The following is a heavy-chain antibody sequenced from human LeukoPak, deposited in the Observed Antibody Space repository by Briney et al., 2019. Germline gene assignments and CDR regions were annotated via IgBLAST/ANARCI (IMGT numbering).Heavy chain of an antibody. CDR2: IYYSGST. V-gene: IGHV4-59*01. D-gene: IGHD4-17*01. CDR3: ARVRYGDCFDY. Sequence: PSETLSLTCTVSGGSISSYYWSWIRQPPRKGLEWIGYIYYSGSTNYNPSLESRVTISVDTSKNQFSLKLSSVTAADTAVYYCARVRYGDCFDYWGQGTLVTVSS. CDR1: GGSISSYY. J-gene: IGHJ4*02.